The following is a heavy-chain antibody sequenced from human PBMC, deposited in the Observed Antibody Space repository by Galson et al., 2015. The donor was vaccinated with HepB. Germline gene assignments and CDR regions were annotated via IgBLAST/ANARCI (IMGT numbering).Heavy chain of an antibody. J-gene: IGHJ3*02. CDR2: INPNSGGT. CDR1: GYTFTGYY. V-gene: IGHV1-2*02. CDR3: ARDPYSNWNLGNDAFDI. D-gene: IGHD1-20*01. Sequence: SVKVSCKASGYTFTGYYMHWVRQAPGQGLEWMGWINPNSGGTSYAQKFQGRVTMTRDTSTSTVYMELSSLRSEDTAVYYCARDPYSNWNLGNDAFDIWGQGTMVTVSS.